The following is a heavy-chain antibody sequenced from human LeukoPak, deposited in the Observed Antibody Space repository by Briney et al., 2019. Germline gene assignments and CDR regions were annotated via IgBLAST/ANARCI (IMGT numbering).Heavy chain of an antibody. V-gene: IGHV3-48*03. CDR1: GFTFSSYE. CDR3: ARDRDVDYGNDGFDI. CDR2: ISSSGSTI. D-gene: IGHD4/OR15-4a*01. J-gene: IGHJ3*02. Sequence: PGGSLRLSCAASGFTFSSYEMNWVRQAPGKGLEWVSYISSSGSTIYYADSVKGRFTISRDNAKNSLYLQMNSLRAEDTAVYYCARDRDVDYGNDGFDIWGQGTTVTVSS.